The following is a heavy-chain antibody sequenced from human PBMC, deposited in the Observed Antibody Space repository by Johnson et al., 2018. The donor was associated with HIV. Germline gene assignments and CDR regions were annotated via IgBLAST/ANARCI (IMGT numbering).Heavy chain of an antibody. CDR1: GFTFSRFG. CDR2: IRYDGSDK. CDR3: AKVQLVRTFDAFDI. D-gene: IGHD6-13*01. J-gene: IGHJ3*02. Sequence: QVQLVESGGGVVQPGGSLRLSCVASGFTFSRFGMHWVRQAPGKGLEWVAFIRYDGSDKYYADSVKGRFTISRDNSKNTLYLQMNSLRAEDTALYYCAKVQLVRTFDAFDIWGQGTMVTVSS. V-gene: IGHV3-30*02.